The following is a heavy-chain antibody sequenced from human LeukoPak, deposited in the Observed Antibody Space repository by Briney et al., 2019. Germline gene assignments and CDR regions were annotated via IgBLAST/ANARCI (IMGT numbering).Heavy chain of an antibody. D-gene: IGHD2-2*03. J-gene: IGHJ4*02. V-gene: IGHV4-4*02. CDR3: ARAGYCSSTSCYKRFDY. CDR1: GGSISSSNW. CDR2: IYHSGTT. Sequence: SGTLSLTCAVSGGSISSSNWWSWVRQPPGEGLEWIGEIYHSGTTHYNPSLKSRLTISVDTSKNQFSLKLSSVTAADTAVYYCARAGYCSSTSCYKRFDYWGQGTLVTVSS.